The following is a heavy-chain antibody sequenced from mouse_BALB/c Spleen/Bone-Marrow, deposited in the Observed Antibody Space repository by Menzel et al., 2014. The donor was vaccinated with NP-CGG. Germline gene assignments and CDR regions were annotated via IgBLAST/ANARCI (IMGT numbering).Heavy chain of an antibody. V-gene: IGHV14-3*02. Sequence: EVQLQQSGAELVKPGASVKLSCTASGFNIKDTYMHWVKQRPEQGLEWIGRIDPANGNTNYDPRFQGKATITADTSSNPAFLQLSSLTSEDTAVYYCARYGGRYYAMDYRGQGTSVTVSS. CDR3: ARYGGRYYAMDY. CDR2: IDPANGNT. J-gene: IGHJ4*01. CDR1: GFNIKDTY. D-gene: IGHD1-1*01.